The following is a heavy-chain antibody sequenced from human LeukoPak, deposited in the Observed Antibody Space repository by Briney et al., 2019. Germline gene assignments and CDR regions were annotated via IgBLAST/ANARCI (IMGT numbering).Heavy chain of an antibody. CDR2: IYYSGST. J-gene: IGHJ6*04. CDR3: ARVATMVRGSNGMDV. V-gene: IGHV4-59*01. Sequence: PSETLSPTCTVSGGSISNYYWTWIRQPPGKGLEWIGYIYYSGSTNYNPSLRSRATISVDTSKKQFSLNLSSVTAADTALYYCARVATMVRGSNGMDVWGKGTTVTVSS. D-gene: IGHD3-10*01. CDR1: GGSISNYY.